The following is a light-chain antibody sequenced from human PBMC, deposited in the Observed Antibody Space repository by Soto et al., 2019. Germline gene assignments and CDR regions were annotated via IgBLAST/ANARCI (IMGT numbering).Light chain of an antibody. CDR1: QSVSSTY. Sequence: EIVLTQSPGTLSLSPGERATLSCRASQSVSSTYLAWYQQRPGQAPRLLIYGASSRATGIPDRFSGSGSGTDFTLTISRLEPEDFAVYYCQQYNTWRSISFGQGTRLESK. CDR3: QQYNTWRSIS. J-gene: IGKJ5*01. CDR2: GAS. V-gene: IGKV3-20*01.